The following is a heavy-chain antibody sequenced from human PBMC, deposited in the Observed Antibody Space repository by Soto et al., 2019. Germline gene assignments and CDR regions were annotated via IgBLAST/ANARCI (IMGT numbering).Heavy chain of an antibody. Sequence: PGESLKISFEVSGYSFANYWISWLSQMPGQGLQWLGTIDCSHSYTRYSPSFQGHVTISADVSLNTAYLHFSSLQASDTARYYCARQIYDSDTGPNVQYYFDFWGQGTPVTVSS. J-gene: IGHJ4*02. V-gene: IGHV5-10-1*01. D-gene: IGHD3-22*01. CDR3: ARQIYDSDTGPNVQYYFDF. CDR2: IDCSHSYT. CDR1: GYSFANYW.